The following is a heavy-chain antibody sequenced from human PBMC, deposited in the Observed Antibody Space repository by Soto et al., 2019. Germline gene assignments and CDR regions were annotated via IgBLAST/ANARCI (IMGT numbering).Heavy chain of an antibody. CDR3: AKDKPPTKDILTGYYIGIDY. D-gene: IGHD3-9*01. CDR1: GFIFSNYA. J-gene: IGHJ4*02. V-gene: IGHV3-30*18. Sequence: GGSLRLSCAASGFIFSNYAMHWVRQAPGKGLEWVAVILFDGRNEYYADSVKGRFIISRDNSKNTLYLQMNSLIPEDTAVYYCAKDKPPTKDILTGYYIGIDYWGQGTLVTVSS. CDR2: ILFDGRNE.